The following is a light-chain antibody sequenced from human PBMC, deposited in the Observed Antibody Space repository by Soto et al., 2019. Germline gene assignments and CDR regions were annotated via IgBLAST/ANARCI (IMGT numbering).Light chain of an antibody. V-gene: IGLV1-40*01. CDR3: QSYDSSLSGSGVV. CDR2: GNS. J-gene: IGLJ2*01. Sequence: QSVLTQPPSVSGAPGQRVTISCTGSSSNIGAGYDVHWYQQLPGTAPKLLIYGNSNRPSGVPDRFSGSKSGTSASLAITGLQAEDEADYYCQSYDSSLSGSGVVVGAGTKPTVL. CDR1: SSNIGAGYD.